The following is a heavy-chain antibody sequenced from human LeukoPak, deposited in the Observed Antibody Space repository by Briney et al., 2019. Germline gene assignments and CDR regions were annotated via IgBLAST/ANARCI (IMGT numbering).Heavy chain of an antibody. Sequence: GGSLRLSCTASGFTSGDYAMSWVRQAPGKGLEWVGFIRSKAYGGTTEYAASVEGRFTISRDDSKSIAYLQMNSLKTEDTAVYYCTRIMTTVTHSFDYWGQGTLVTVSS. J-gene: IGHJ4*02. D-gene: IGHD4-17*01. CDR2: IRSKAYGGTT. V-gene: IGHV3-49*04. CDR1: GFTSGDYA. CDR3: TRIMTTVTHSFDY.